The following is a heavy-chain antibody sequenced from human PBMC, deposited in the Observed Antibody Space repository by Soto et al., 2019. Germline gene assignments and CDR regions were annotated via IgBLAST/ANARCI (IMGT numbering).Heavy chain of an antibody. CDR2: IWYDGSDT. CDR1: GFTFSRYG. D-gene: IGHD3-22*01. Sequence: GSLRLSCSASGFTFSRYGMHWVRQAPGKGLEWVTVIWYDGSDTYYADSVKGRFTISRDNSKNTLYLQMNSLRAEDTALYYCARDYYDDGMDVWGQGTTVTVSS. V-gene: IGHV3-33*01. J-gene: IGHJ6*02. CDR3: ARDYYDDGMDV.